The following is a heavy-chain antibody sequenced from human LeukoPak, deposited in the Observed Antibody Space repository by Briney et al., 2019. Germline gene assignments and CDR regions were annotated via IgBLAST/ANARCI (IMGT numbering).Heavy chain of an antibody. CDR1: GFTFSSYA. Sequence: GGSLRLSCAASGFTFSSYAMHWVRQAPGKGLEWVAVISYDGSNKYYADSVKGRFTISRDNSKNTLYLQMNSLRAEDTAVYYCAREGIYYDSSGYFDYWGQGTLVTVSS. D-gene: IGHD3-22*01. J-gene: IGHJ4*02. CDR2: ISYDGSNK. CDR3: AREGIYYDSSGYFDY. V-gene: IGHV3-30-3*01.